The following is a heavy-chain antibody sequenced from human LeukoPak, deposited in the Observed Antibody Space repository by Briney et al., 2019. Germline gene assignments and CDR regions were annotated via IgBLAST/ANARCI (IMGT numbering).Heavy chain of an antibody. V-gene: IGHV4-34*01. CDR1: GGSFSGYY. Sequence: SETLSLTCAVYGGSFSGYYWSWIRQPPGKGLEWTGEINHSGSTNYNPSLKSRVTISVDTSKNQFSLKLSSVTAADTAVYYCARGPVRYGSGSYFSGYYYYMDVWGKGTTVTVSS. J-gene: IGHJ6*03. D-gene: IGHD3-10*01. CDR2: INHSGST. CDR3: ARGPVRYGSGSYFSGYYYYMDV.